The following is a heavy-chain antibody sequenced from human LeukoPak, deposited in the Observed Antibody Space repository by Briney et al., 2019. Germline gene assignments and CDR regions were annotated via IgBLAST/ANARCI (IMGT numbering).Heavy chain of an antibody. V-gene: IGHV3-33*01. D-gene: IGHD6-19*01. CDR1: GFTFSTYG. CDR2: IWYDGSNK. Sequence: GGSLRLSCAASGFTFSTYGMHWVRQAPGKGLEWLAVIWYDGSNKYYAESVEGRFSISRDNAKNTLYLHMNSLRAEDTAVYYCARGRLSSGWYDDWGQGTLVTVSS. CDR3: ARGRLSSGWYDD. J-gene: IGHJ4*02.